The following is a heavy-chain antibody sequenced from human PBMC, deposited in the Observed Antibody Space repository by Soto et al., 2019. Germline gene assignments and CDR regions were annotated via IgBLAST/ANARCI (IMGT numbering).Heavy chain of an antibody. V-gene: IGHV1-69*01. CDR2: IIPIFGTA. CDR1: GGTFSSYA. D-gene: IGHD3-10*01. CDR3: ARSVLLWFGDVVIAYYFDY. Sequence: QVQLVQSGAEVKKPGSSVKVSCKASGGTFSSYAISWVRQAPGQGLEWMGGIIPIFGTANYAQKFQGRVTITADESTSTAYMELSSLRSEDTAVYYCARSVLLWFGDVVIAYYFDYWGQGTLVTVSS. J-gene: IGHJ4*02.